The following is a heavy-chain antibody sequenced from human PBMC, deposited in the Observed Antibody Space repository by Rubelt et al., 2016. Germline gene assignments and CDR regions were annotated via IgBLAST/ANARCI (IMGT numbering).Heavy chain of an antibody. D-gene: IGHD2-8*01. V-gene: IGHV4-31*03. J-gene: IGHJ4*02. CDR3: ARGYCTNGVCYGGDY. Sequence: QVQLQESGPGLVKPSETLSLTCTVSGGSISSGGYYWSWIRQHPGKGLEWIGYIYYSGSTYYNPSLKSRVTISVDTSKNQFSLKLSSVTAADTAVYYCARGYCTNGVCYGGDYWGQGTLVTVSS. CDR2: IYYSGST. CDR1: GGSISSGGYY.